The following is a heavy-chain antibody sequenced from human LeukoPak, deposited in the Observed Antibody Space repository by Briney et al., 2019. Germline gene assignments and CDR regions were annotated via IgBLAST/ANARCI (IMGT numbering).Heavy chain of an antibody. CDR1: GFTFKGYW. J-gene: IGHJ4*02. D-gene: IGHD5-18*01. CDR3: VRLRYTYGKNFDC. Sequence: GGSLRLSCAASGFTFKGYWMSWVRQAPGKGLEWVANIQQDGSEKKYVDSVKGRFTISRDNAKNSLYLQVGSLRAEDTAVYYCVRLRYTYGKNFDCWGQGTLVTVSS. CDR2: IQQDGSEK. V-gene: IGHV3-7*01.